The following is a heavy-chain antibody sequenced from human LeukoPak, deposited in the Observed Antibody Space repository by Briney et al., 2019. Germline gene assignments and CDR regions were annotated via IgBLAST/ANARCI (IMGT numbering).Heavy chain of an antibody. CDR3: ARIPNYYDSSGYYSRYYFDY. Sequence: ASVKVSCKASGYTFTSYAMHWVRQAPGQRLEWMGWINAGNGNTKYSQKFQGRVTITRDTSASTAYMELSSLRSEDTAVYYCARIPNYYDSSGYYSRYYFDYWGQGTLVTVSS. CDR1: GYTFTSYA. J-gene: IGHJ4*02. CDR2: INAGNGNT. D-gene: IGHD3-22*01. V-gene: IGHV1-3*01.